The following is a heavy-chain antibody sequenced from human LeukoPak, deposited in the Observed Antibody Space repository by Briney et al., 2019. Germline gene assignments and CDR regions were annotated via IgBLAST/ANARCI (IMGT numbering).Heavy chain of an antibody. V-gene: IGHV1-2*04. CDR2: INPNSGGT. Sequence: EASVKVFCKASGYTFTGYYMHWVRQAPGQGLEWMGWINPNSGGTNYAQKFQGWVTMTRDTSISTAYMELSRLRSDDTAVYYCARADQKGYSSSWYYYGMDVWGKGTTVTVSS. D-gene: IGHD6-13*01. J-gene: IGHJ6*04. CDR3: ARADQKGYSSSWYYYGMDV. CDR1: GYTFTGYY.